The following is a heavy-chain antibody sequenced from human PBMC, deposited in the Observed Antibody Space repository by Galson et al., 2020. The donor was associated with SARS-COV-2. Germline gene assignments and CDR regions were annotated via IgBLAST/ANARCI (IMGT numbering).Heavy chain of an antibody. D-gene: IGHD3-16*01. J-gene: IGHJ3*02. CDR3: AGGSSSNAFDI. CDR1: GFTFSTYG. V-gene: IGHV3-33*01. CDR2: IWYNGSNK. Sequence: GESLKISCEASGFTFSTYGMDWVRQAPGKGLEWVAVIWYNGSNKYYADSVKGRFTISRDNSKNTLYLQMNSLRADDTAVYYCAGGSSSNAFDIWGQGTMVTVSS.